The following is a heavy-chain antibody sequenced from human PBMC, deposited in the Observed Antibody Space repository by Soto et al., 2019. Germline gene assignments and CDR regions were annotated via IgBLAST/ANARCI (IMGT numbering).Heavy chain of an antibody. D-gene: IGHD3-10*01. J-gene: IGHJ6*02. CDR3: ARSTLYGSGKWGYYYGMDV. V-gene: IGHV3-7*03. CDR2: IKQDGSEK. Sequence: GGSLRLSCAASGFTFSSYWMSWVRQAPGKGLEWVANIKQDGSEKYYVDSVKGRFTISRDNAKNSLYLQMNSLRAEDTAVYYCARSTLYGSGKWGYYYGMDVWGQGTTVTVSS. CDR1: GFTFSSYW.